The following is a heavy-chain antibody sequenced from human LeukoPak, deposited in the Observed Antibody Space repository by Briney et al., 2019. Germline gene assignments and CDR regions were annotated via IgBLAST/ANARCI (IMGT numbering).Heavy chain of an antibody. J-gene: IGHJ4*02. V-gene: IGHV3-30*04. Sequence: PGGSLTLSCPASGSTFTSYSMHWVRQAPGKGLEWVAFISSNGSNKYYANSVKGRFTISRDTSKNTPYLQMNSLRAEDTAVYYCARGGYSSGWYYFVSWGGGTLATVSS. CDR2: ISSNGSNK. CDR1: GSTFTSYS. D-gene: IGHD6-19*01. CDR3: ARGGYSSGWYYFVS.